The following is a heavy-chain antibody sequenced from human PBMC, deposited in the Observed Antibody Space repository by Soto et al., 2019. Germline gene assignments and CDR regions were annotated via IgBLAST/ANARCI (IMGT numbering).Heavy chain of an antibody. CDR1: GFTFSSYG. CDR2: IWYDGSNK. J-gene: IGHJ6*04. D-gene: IGHD4-17*01. Sequence: PRGSLRLSCAASGFTFSSYGMHWVRQAPGKGLEWVAVIWYDGSNKYYADSVKGRFTISRDNSKNTLYLQMNSLRAEDTAVYYCARDLTTTVTTGSGYYGMDVWGKGTTV. CDR3: ARDLTTTVTTGSGYYGMDV. V-gene: IGHV3-33*01.